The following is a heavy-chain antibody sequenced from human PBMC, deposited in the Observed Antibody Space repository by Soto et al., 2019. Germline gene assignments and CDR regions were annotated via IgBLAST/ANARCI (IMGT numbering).Heavy chain of an antibody. CDR2: ISAYTDTP. D-gene: IGHD2-2*01. CDR1: AYTFTNFG. J-gene: IGHJ5*02. V-gene: IGHV1-18*01. CDR3: ARVIPGVEAWFDP. Sequence: ASVKFSCKASAYTFTNFGVTGVRRGPGQGLEWMGWISAYTDTPNYAQKFQGRVTMTIDTSTRTAYMDLRSLTSDDTAVYYCARVIPGVEAWFDPCGQGTLVTVSS.